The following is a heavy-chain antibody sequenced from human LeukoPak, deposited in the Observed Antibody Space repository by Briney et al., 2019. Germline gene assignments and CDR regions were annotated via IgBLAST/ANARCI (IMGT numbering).Heavy chain of an antibody. CDR1: GFTFSSHW. CDR2: IKHDGSEK. J-gene: IGHJ4*02. D-gene: IGHD3-3*01. Sequence: GGSLRLSCAASGFTFSSHWMHWVRQAPGKGLEWVASIKHDGSEKYYVDSVRGRFTISRDNTMNSLYLQMSSLRAEDTAVYYCATDRGWRTSGYYLYYFEYWGQGTLVTVSS. V-gene: IGHV3-7*01. CDR3: ATDRGWRTSGYYLYYFEY.